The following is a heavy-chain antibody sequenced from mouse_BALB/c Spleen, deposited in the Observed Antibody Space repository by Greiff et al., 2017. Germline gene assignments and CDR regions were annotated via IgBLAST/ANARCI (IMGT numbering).Heavy chain of an antibody. D-gene: IGHD2-4*01. Sequence: QVQLQQPGAELVKPGASVKLSCKASGYTFTSYWMHWVKQRPGQGLEWIGEINPSNGRTNYNEKFKSKATLTVDKSSSTAYIQLSSLTSEDSAVYYCARWGYDYLYAMDYWGQGTSVTVSS. CDR1: GYTFTSYW. CDR3: ARWGYDYLYAMDY. CDR2: INPSNGRT. V-gene: IGHV1S81*02. J-gene: IGHJ4*01.